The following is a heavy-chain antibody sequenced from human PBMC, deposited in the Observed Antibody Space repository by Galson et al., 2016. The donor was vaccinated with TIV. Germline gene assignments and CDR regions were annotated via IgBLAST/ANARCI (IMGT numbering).Heavy chain of an antibody. V-gene: IGHV1-69*02. CDR1: GGTFSRFT. CDR3: AIYDSSGYYSAEFFQQ. CDR2: IIPLLGIG. Sequence: SVKVSCKASGGTFSRFTVSWVRQAPGQGLEWMGRIIPLLGIGNHAQKFQNRVTITADRSTSAAYMELSSRKSEDTAVYYCAIYDSSGYYSAEFFQQWGQGTLLIVS. J-gene: IGHJ1*01. D-gene: IGHD3-22*01.